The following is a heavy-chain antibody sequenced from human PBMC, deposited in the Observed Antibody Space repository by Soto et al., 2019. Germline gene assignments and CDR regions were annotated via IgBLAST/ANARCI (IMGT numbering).Heavy chain of an antibody. D-gene: IGHD3-10*01. CDR3: AKDFRGTMVRGVNPLFDY. CDR2: ISGSGGST. Sequence: EVQLLESGGGLVQPGGSLRLSCAASGFTFSSYAMSWVRQAPGKGLEWVSAISGSGGSTYYADSVKGRFTISRDNSKNTLYLQMNSLRAEDTAVYYCAKDFRGTMVRGVNPLFDYWGQGTLVTVSS. J-gene: IGHJ4*02. V-gene: IGHV3-23*01. CDR1: GFTFSSYA.